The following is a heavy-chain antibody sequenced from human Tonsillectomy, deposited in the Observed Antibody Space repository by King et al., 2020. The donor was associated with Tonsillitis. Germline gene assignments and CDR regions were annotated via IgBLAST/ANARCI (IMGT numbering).Heavy chain of an antibody. D-gene: IGHD3-3*01. Sequence: VQLVESGGGLVQPGRSLRLSCTASGFNFGDYALSWFRQAPGKGLEWVGSIRGKAYGGTSEYAASVKGRFTFSRDDSESIAYLQMNSLKTEDTAVYYCSREVFTGGWSGYPDNWGPGTLVTVPS. CDR3: SREVFTGGWSGYPDN. CDR2: IRGKAYGGTS. CDR1: GFNFGDYA. V-gene: IGHV3-49*03. J-gene: IGHJ4*02.